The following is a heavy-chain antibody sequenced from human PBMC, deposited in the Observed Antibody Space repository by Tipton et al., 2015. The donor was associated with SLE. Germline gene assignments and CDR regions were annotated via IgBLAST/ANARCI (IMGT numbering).Heavy chain of an antibody. CDR1: GIAFSDYA. D-gene: IGHD6-13*01. CDR3: AKVEDYIAAAGSFDY. J-gene: IGHJ4*02. V-gene: IGHV3-30*18. Sequence: SLRLSCAASGIAFSDYAMHWVRQAPGKGLDWVAATSHHGVNKYYADSVKGRFTISRDNSKNTLYLQMNSLRAEDTAVYYCAKVEDYIAAAGSFDYWGQGTLVTVSS. CDR2: TSHHGVNK.